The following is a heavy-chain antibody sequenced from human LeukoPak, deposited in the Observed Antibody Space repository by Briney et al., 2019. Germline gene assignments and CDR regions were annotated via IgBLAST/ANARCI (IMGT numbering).Heavy chain of an antibody. Sequence: SGTLSLTCAVSGGSISSSNWWSWVRQPPGKGLEWIGEIYHSGSTNYNPSLKSRVTISLDTSKNQFSLKLSSVTAADTAVYYCARVHPLGDGYNLGAFDIWGQGTMVTVSS. J-gene: IGHJ3*02. CDR3: ARVHPLGDGYNLGAFDI. D-gene: IGHD5-24*01. CDR1: GGSISSSNW. CDR2: IYHSGST. V-gene: IGHV4-4*02.